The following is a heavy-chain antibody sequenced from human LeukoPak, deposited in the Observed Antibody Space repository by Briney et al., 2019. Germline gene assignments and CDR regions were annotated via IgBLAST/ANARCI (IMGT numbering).Heavy chain of an antibody. CDR2: INHSGST. D-gene: IGHD5-18*01. J-gene: IGHJ4*02. CDR1: GGSSSGYY. CDR3: ARGRGYSYGFRY. Sequence: SETLSLTCAVYGGSSSGYYWSWIRQPPGKGLEWIGEINHSGSTNYNPSLKGRVTISVDTSKNQFSLKLSSVTAADTAVYYCARGRGYSYGFRYWGQGTLVTVSS. V-gene: IGHV4-34*01.